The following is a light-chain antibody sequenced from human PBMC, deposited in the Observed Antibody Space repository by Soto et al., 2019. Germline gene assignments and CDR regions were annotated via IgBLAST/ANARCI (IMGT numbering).Light chain of an antibody. CDR2: DAS. J-gene: IGKJ2*01. CDR3: REYTGAPYT. V-gene: IGKV1-27*01. CDR1: QGSGNY. Sequence: DIQMTQSPSSLSASVGDRVTISCRASQGSGNYLAWYQQKPGKVPELLIYDASTLQLGVPSRFSGSRSGTDFTLTISSLQLEDAATYFCREYTGAPYTFGQGTKLEIK.